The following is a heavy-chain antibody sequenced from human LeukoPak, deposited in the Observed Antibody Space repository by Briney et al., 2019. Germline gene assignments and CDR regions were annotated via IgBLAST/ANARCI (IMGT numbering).Heavy chain of an antibody. Sequence: GGSLRLSCAASGFTFSAYWMSWVRQAPGKGLEWVSVIYSGGSTYYADSVKGRFTISRDNSKNTLYLQMNSLRAEDTAVYYCARELSTVEYWGQGTLVTVSS. V-gene: IGHV3-53*01. D-gene: IGHD3-16*02. J-gene: IGHJ4*02. CDR1: GFTFSAYW. CDR3: ARELSTVEY. CDR2: IYSGGST.